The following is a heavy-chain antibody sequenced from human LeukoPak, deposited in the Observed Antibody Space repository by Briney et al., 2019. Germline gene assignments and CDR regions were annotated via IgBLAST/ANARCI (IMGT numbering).Heavy chain of an antibody. CDR3: ARSSYSSSSSV. CDR1: GFTFSGFW. D-gene: IGHD6-6*01. J-gene: IGHJ3*01. CDR2: INSDGSEG. Sequence: GGSLRLSCAVSGFTFSGFWMSWSRQAPGKGLEWVASINSDGSEGYYADVVKGRFTISRDDAKNSLYLQINSLRAEDTAVYYCARSSYSSSSSVWGQGTMVTVSS. V-gene: IGHV3-7*03.